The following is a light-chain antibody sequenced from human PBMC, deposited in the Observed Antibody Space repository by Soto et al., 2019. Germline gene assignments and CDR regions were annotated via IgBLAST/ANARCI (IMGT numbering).Light chain of an antibody. CDR1: QDISNY. CDR2: DAS. J-gene: IGKJ1*01. V-gene: IGKV1-39*01. Sequence: DIQMTQSPSSLSASVGDRFTIICHASQDISNYLNWYQQKPGKAPKLLIYDASNLETGVPSRFSGSGSGTDFTLTISSLQPEDIATYYCQESYSTSFGQGTKVDI. CDR3: QESYSTS.